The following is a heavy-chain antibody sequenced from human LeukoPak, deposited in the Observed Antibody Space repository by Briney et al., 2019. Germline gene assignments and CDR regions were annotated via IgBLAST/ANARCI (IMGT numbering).Heavy chain of an antibody. Sequence: GRSLRLSCAASGFTFSSYAMHWVRQAPGKGLEWVAVISYDGSNKYYADSVKGRFTISRDNSKNTLYLQMNSPRAEDTAVYYCARARCTNGVCYFPYFDYWGQGTLVTVSS. CDR2: ISYDGSNK. J-gene: IGHJ4*02. CDR1: GFTFSSYA. D-gene: IGHD2-8*01. V-gene: IGHV3-30-3*01. CDR3: ARARCTNGVCYFPYFDY.